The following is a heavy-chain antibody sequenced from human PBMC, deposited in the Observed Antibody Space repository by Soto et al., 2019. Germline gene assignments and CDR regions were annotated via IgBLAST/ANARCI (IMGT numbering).Heavy chain of an antibody. CDR1: GGSFSGYY. J-gene: IGHJ4*02. CDR3: ARDKYDYVWGSYRYRYYFDY. V-gene: IGHV4-34*01. CDR2: INHSGST. Sequence: SETLSLTCAVYGGSFSGYYWSWIRQPPGKGLEWIGEINHSGSTNYNPSLKSRVTISVDTSKNQFSLKLSSVTAADTAVYYCARDKYDYVWGSYRYRYYFDYWGQGTXVTVSS. D-gene: IGHD3-16*02.